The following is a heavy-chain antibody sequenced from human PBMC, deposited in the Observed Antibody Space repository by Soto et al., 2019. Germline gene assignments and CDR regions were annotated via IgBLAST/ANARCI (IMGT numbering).Heavy chain of an antibody. D-gene: IGHD2-21*02. Sequence: PSETLSLTCTVSGGSISSYYWSWIRQPPGKGLEWIGYIYYSGSTNYNPSLKSRVTISVDTSKNQFSLKLSSVTAADTAVYYCARVGGDSVFVYWGQGTLVTVSS. V-gene: IGHV4-59*01. CDR1: GGSISSYY. CDR2: IYYSGST. J-gene: IGHJ4*02. CDR3: ARVGGDSVFVY.